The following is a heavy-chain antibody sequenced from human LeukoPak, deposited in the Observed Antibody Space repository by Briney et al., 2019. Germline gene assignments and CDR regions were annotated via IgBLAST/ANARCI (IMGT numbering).Heavy chain of an antibody. CDR2: ISWNSGSI. V-gene: IGHV3-9*01. CDR3: AKASRPYSSSWYDYYGMDV. D-gene: IGHD6-13*01. Sequence: PGWSLRLSCAASGFTFDDYAMHWVRQAPGKGLEWVSGISWNSGSIGYADSVKGRFTISRDNAKNSLYLQMNSLRAEDTALYYCAKASRPYSSSWYDYYGMDVWGQGTTVTVSS. J-gene: IGHJ6*02. CDR1: GFTFDDYA.